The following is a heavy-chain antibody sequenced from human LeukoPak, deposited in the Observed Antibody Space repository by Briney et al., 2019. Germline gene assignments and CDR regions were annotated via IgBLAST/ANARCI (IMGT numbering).Heavy chain of an antibody. CDR3: AKRIDTRGSTHYHDY. CDR1: GFTFSNYA. J-gene: IGHJ4*02. V-gene: IGHV3-23*01. D-gene: IGHD3-22*01. Sequence: SGGSLRLSCVGYGFTFSNYAMTWVRQAPGKGLEWVSSISFGGGYTFYADSVKGRFTISRDNSRSTLYLQMNNLRAEDTALYYCAKRIDTRGSTHYHDYWGQGTLVTVSS. CDR2: ISFGGGYT.